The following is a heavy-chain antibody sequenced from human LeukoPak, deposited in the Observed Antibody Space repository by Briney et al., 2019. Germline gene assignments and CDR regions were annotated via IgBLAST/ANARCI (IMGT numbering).Heavy chain of an antibody. CDR3: VRHDCDTTDCSQFFGMDV. CDR1: GGSTSTGSHY. V-gene: IGHV4-39*01. CDR2: FYYSGNT. Sequence: TSETLSLTCTVSGGSTSTGSHYWGWIRQPPVKGPEWIGSFYYSGNTYYNPSLTSRVTISVDSSKNQFSLSLSSVTATDTAVYYCVRHDCDTTDCSQFFGMDVWGQGTTVTVSS. J-gene: IGHJ6*02. D-gene: IGHD2/OR15-2a*01.